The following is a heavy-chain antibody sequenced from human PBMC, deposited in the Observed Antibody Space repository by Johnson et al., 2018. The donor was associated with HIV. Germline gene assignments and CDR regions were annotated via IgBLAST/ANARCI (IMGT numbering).Heavy chain of an antibody. Sequence: QMQLVESGGGVVQPGRSLRLSCAASGFTFSTYGMHWVRQAPGKGLEWVAVMWDDGSNKYYADSVKGRFTISRDNSKNTMYLQMNSRRAEDTAVYYCAKDIGHILTFAFDLWGQGTLVTVSS. CDR2: MWDDGSNK. J-gene: IGHJ3*01. D-gene: IGHD2-21*01. V-gene: IGHV3-33*06. CDR1: GFTFSTYG. CDR3: AKDIGHILTFAFDL.